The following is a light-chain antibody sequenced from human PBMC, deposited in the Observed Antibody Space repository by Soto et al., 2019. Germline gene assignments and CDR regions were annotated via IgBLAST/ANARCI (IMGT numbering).Light chain of an antibody. CDR2: GVS. CDR3: SSYTTSNTRQIV. CDR1: SSDVGGYNY. V-gene: IGLV2-14*03. Sequence: QSALTQPASVSGSPGQSITISCTGTSSDVGGYNYVSWYQHHPGKAPKLMIFGVSNRPSGVSIRFSGSKSGNTASLTISGLQPEDEADYYCSSYTTSNTRQIVFGTGTKVTVL. J-gene: IGLJ1*01.